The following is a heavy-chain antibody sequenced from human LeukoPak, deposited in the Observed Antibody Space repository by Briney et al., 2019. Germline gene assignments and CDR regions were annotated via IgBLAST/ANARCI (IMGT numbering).Heavy chain of an antibody. V-gene: IGHV4-34*01. CDR3: ARPVVPAAKYYSHY. CDR2: INHSGST. CDR1: GGSFSGYY. J-gene: IGHJ4*02. D-gene: IGHD2-2*01. Sequence: SETLSLTCAVYGGSFSGYYWSWIRQPPGKGLEWIGEINHSGSTNYNPSLKSRVTISVDTSKNQFSLKLSSVTAADTAVYYCARPVVPAAKYYSHYWGQGTLVTVSS.